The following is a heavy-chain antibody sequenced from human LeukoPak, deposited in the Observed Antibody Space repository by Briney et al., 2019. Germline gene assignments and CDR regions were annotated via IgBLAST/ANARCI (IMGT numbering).Heavy chain of an antibody. CDR3: ARDGYSYAIATSWFDP. V-gene: IGHV4-34*01. Sequence: PSETLSLTCAVYGGSFSGYYWSWIRQPPGKGLEWIGEINHSGSTNYNPSLKSRVTISVDTSKNQFSLKLSSVTAADTAVYYCARDGYSYAIATSWFDPWGQGTLVTVSS. J-gene: IGHJ5*02. D-gene: IGHD5-18*01. CDR1: GGSFSGYY. CDR2: INHSGST.